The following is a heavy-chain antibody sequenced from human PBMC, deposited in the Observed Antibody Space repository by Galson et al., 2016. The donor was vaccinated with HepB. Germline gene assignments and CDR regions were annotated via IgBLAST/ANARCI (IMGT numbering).Heavy chain of an antibody. J-gene: IGHJ5*02. V-gene: IGHV3-30*09. Sequence: SLRLSCAASGFTLNNYALNWVRQAPGKGLEWVALISYDGSNRYYGDPVRGRFAISRDTSKNTVYLQMNSLRPEDTAVYYCARDQGWEGGWFDPWGQGTLVTGSS. CDR3: ARDQGWEGGWFDP. CDR2: ISYDGSNR. D-gene: IGHD1-26*01. CDR1: GFTLNNYA.